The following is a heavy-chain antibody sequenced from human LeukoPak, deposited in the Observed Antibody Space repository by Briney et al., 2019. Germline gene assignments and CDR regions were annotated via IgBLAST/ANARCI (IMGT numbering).Heavy chain of an antibody. V-gene: IGHV4-34*01. J-gene: IGHJ6*02. Sequence: SETLSLTCAVYGGSFSGYYWSWIRQPPGKGLEWIGEINHSGSTNYNPSLKSRVTISVDTSKNQFSLKLSSVTAADTAVYYCARLVAAAGTGGTPTAYYYYYGMDVWGQGTTVTVSS. D-gene: IGHD6-13*01. CDR3: ARLVAAAGTGGTPTAYYYYYGMDV. CDR2: INHSGST. CDR1: GGSFSGYY.